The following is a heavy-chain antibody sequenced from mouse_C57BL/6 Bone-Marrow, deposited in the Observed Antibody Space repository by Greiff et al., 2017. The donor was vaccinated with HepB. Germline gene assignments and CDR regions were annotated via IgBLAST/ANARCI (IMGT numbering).Heavy chain of an antibody. J-gene: IGHJ3*01. CDR1: GFTFSDYY. CDR2: ISNGGGST. Sequence: EVKVVESGGGLVQPGGSLKLSCAASGFTFSDYYMYWVRQTPEKRLEWVAYISNGGGSTYYPETVKGRFTISRDNAKNTLYLQMSRLKSEDTAMYYCARRRYGSRAWFAYWGQGTLVTVSA. D-gene: IGHD1-1*01. CDR3: ARRRYGSRAWFAY. V-gene: IGHV5-12*01.